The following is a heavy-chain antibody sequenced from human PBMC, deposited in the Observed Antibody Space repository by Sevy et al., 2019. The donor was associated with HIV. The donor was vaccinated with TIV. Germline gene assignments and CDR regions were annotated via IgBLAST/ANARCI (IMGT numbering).Heavy chain of an antibody. V-gene: IGHV3-48*02. J-gene: IGHJ1*01. D-gene: IGHD3-22*01. CDR1: GFTFNVYD. CDR3: ATNTNYYDNSGRTPPHFQH. CDR2: ITSSNSAR. Sequence: GGSLRPSCAASGFTFNVYDMNWVRQAPGKGLEWVSHITSSNSARYYADSVKGRFTISRDNAKNSLYLQMNSLRDEDTAVYYCATNTNYYDNSGRTPPHFQHWGQGTLVTVSS.